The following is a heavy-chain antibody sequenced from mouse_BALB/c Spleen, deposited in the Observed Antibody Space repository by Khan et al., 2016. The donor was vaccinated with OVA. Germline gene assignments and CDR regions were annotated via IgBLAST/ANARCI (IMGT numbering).Heavy chain of an antibody. D-gene: IGHD6-1*01. CDR3: ARSASYWFFDV. Sequence: QIQLVQSGPELKKPGETVKISCKASGYTFTNYGMNWVKQAPGKGLKWMGWINTYTGEPTYADDFKGRFAFSLETSANTAYLQINNLKNEDTATYCFARSASYWFFDVWGAGTTVTVSS. CDR2: INTYTGEP. J-gene: IGHJ1*01. CDR1: GYTFTNYG. V-gene: IGHV9-3-1*01.